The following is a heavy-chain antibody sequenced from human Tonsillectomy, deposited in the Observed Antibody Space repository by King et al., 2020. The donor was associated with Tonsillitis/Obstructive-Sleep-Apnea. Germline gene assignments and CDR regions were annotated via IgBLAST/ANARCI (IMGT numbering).Heavy chain of an antibody. V-gene: IGHV1-18*01. CDR3: ARIAVAGHYYYYGMDV. D-gene: IGHD6-19*01. J-gene: IGHJ6*02. Sequence: QLVQSGAEVMKPGASVKVSCKASGYTFTSYGISWVRQAPGQGLEWMGWISAYNGNTNYAQKVQGRVTMTTDTSTSTAYMELRSLRSDDTAVYYCARIAVAGHYYYYGMDVWGQGTTVTVSS. CDR1: GYTFTSYG. CDR2: ISAYNGNT.